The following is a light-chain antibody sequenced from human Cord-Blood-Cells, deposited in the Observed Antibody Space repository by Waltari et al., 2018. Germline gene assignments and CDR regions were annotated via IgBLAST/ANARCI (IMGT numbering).Light chain of an antibody. J-gene: IGKJ2*01. Sequence: DIVLKQSPAPLSLPQGERATLSCRASQSVSSYLAWYQQKPGQAPRLLIYDASNRATGIPARFSGSGSGTDFTLTISSLEPEDFAVYYCQQRSNWPPTFGQGTKLEIK. V-gene: IGKV3-11*01. CDR1: QSVSSY. CDR3: QQRSNWPPT. CDR2: DAS.